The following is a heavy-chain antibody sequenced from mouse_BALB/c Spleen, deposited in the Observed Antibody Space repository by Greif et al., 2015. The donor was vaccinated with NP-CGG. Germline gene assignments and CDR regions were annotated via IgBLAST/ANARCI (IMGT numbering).Heavy chain of an antibody. D-gene: IGHD2-3*01. CDR3: ARWDGYYFDY. Sequence: EVQLVESGGGLVKPGGSLKLSCAASGFTFSSYAMSWVRQTPEKRLEWVATISSGGSYTYYPDSVKGRFTISRDNAKNTLYLQMSSLRSEDTAMYYCARWDGYYFDYWGQGTTLTVSS. J-gene: IGHJ2*01. V-gene: IGHV5-9-3*01. CDR2: ISSGGSYT. CDR1: GFTFSSYA.